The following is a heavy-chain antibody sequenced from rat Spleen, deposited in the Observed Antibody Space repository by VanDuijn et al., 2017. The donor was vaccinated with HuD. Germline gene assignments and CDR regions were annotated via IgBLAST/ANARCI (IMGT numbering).Heavy chain of an antibody. D-gene: IGHD1-11*01. J-gene: IGHJ2*01. Sequence: EVKLVESGGGLVQPGRSLRLSCAASGFNFNDYWMGWVRQAPGKGLEWIGEINEDSSTINYSPSLKDRFTISRDSAQDTLYLQKSKLGSEDTAIYYCVRGPNYGGYADYFDYWGQGVMVTVSS. V-gene: IGHV4-2*01. CDR1: GFNFNDYW. CDR2: INEDSSTI. CDR3: VRGPNYGGYADYFDY.